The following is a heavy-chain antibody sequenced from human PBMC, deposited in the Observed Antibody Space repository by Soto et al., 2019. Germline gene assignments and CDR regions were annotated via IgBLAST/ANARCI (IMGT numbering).Heavy chain of an antibody. J-gene: IGHJ5*02. CDR3: AREGIGRVNRNWFDP. CDR2: INSDGSST. CDR1: GFTFSSYW. D-gene: IGHD2-15*01. Sequence: GGSLRLSCAASGFTFSSYWMHWVRQAPGKGLVWVARINSDGSSTSYADSVKGRFTISRDNAKNTLYLQMNSLRAEDTAVYYCAREGIGRVNRNWFDPWGQGTLVTVSS. V-gene: IGHV3-74*01.